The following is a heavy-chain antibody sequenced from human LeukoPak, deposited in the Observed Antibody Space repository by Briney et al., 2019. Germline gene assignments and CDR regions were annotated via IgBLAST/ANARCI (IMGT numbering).Heavy chain of an antibody. V-gene: IGHV3-7*03. J-gene: IGHJ4*02. CDR3: ARTIRGY. CDR2: IKEDGSEK. D-gene: IGHD3-10*01. CDR1: GFTFSNYW. Sequence: PGGSPRLSCAASGFTFSNYWMSWVRQAPGKGLEWVANIKEDGSEKHYVDSVKGRFTISRDNAKNSLYLQMNSLRVEDTAVYYCARTIRGYWGQGTLVTVSS.